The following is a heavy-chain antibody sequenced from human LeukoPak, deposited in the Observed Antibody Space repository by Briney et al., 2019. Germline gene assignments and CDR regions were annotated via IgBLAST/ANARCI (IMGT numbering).Heavy chain of an antibody. CDR2: MYHSGST. D-gene: IGHD4-11*01. V-gene: IGHV4-38-2*01. Sequence: PSETLSLTCAVSGYSISSGYYWGWIRQPPGKGLEWIGSMYHSGSTYYNPSLKSRVTISVDTSKNQFSLKLSSVTAADTAVYYCARLIPRMTTVTTNWFDPWGQGTLVTVSS. J-gene: IGHJ5*02. CDR1: GYSISSGYY. CDR3: ARLIPRMTTVTTNWFDP.